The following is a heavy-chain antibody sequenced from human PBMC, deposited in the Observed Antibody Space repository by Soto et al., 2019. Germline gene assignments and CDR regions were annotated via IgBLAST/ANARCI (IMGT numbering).Heavy chain of an antibody. J-gene: IGHJ5*02. Sequence: SETLSLICAVSGYSITSGYYWGWIRQPPGKGLEWMGTIHHTGGTYYNPSLKSRVSMSIDTSKNQFSLRLSSVTAADTAVHYCARVGPDCNSVSYIRLRWFDPWGQGTLVTVSS. CDR1: GYSITSGYY. V-gene: IGHV4-38-2*01. CDR3: ARVGPDCNSVSYIRLRWFDP. CDR2: IHHTGGT. D-gene: IGHD2-2*01.